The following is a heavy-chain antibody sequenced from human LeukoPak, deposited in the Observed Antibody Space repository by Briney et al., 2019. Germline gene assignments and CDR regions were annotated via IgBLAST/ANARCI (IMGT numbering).Heavy chain of an antibody. CDR2: IYYSGST. CDR3: ARGYYYGPGSYYYSYYYGMDV. V-gene: IGHV4-61*01. CDR1: GGSVSSGSYY. J-gene: IGHJ6*04. Sequence: PSETLSLTCTVSGGSVSSGSYYWSWIRQPPGKGLEWIGYIYYSGSTNYNPSLKSRVTISVDTSKNQFSLKLSSVTAADTAVYYCARGYYYGPGSYYYSYYYGMDVWGKGTTVTVSS. D-gene: IGHD3-10*01.